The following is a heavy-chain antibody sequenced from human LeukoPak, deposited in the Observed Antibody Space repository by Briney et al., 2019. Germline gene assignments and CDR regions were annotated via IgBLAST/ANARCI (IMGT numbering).Heavy chain of an antibody. D-gene: IGHD2-21*02. CDR3: ARSRPTLRVGDLDY. Sequence: ASVKVSCKASGGTFSSYAISWVRQAPGQGLEWMGGIIPIFGTANYAQKFQGRVTITADESTSTAYMELSSLRSEDTAVYYCARSRPTLRVGDLDYWGQGTLVTVSS. CDR2: IIPIFGTA. CDR1: GGTFSSYA. J-gene: IGHJ4*02. V-gene: IGHV1-69*13.